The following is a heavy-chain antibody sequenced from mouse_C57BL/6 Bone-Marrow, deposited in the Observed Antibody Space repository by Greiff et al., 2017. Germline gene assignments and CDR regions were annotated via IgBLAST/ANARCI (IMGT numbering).Heavy chain of an antibody. CDR1: GFNIKDDY. Sequence: VQLQQSGAELVRPGASVKLSCTASGFNIKDDYIHWVKQRPEQGLEWIGWIDPEIGDTEYASQFQGKATITSDTSSNTAYLQRSSLTSEDTAVYYCSSFDGNYFDFWGQGTPLTVAS. CDR2: IDPEIGDT. D-gene: IGHD2-3*01. CDR3: SSFDGNYFDF. V-gene: IGHV14-4*01. J-gene: IGHJ2*01.